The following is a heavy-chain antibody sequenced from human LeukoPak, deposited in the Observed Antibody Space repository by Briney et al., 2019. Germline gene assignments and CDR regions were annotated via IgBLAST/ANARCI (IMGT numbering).Heavy chain of an antibody. Sequence: PSETLSLTCTVSGGSISSSNYYWGWIRQPPGKGLEWIGNIYYSGSTYYNPSFKSRLTISVDTSKNQFSLKLSSVTAADTAVYYCVGSSWSFRFDYWGQGTLVTVSS. CDR3: VGSSWSFRFDY. CDR2: IYYSGST. J-gene: IGHJ4*02. CDR1: GGSISSSNYY. V-gene: IGHV4-39*07. D-gene: IGHD6-13*01.